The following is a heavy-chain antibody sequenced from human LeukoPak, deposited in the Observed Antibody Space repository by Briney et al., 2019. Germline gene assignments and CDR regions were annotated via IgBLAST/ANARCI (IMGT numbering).Heavy chain of an antibody. CDR1: GFTFSSYE. Sequence: PGGSLRLSCAASGFTFSSYEMNWVRQAPGKGLEWVSSISSSGSTKYYADSLKGRFTISRDNARNSLYLQMNSLRAEDTAVYYCHYHSSGHDAFDIWGQGTMVTVSS. J-gene: IGHJ3*02. V-gene: IGHV3-48*03. CDR3: HYHSSGHDAFDI. CDR2: ISSSGSTK. D-gene: IGHD3-22*01.